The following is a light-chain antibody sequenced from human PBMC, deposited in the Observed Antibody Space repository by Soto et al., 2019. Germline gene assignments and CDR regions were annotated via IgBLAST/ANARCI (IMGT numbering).Light chain of an antibody. CDR2: EGH. V-gene: IGLV2-23*01. CDR1: SYFVGSFSL. CDR3: CLYVGATTYV. Sequence: QSVLAHPASVAGSPGQSITVSCNWNSYFVGSFSLVSWYQQHPGKAPKVMISEGHRRPSGVPDRFSGSSSVTTASLTISGLQADDEADYYCCLYVGATTYVFGTGTKVTVL. J-gene: IGLJ1*01.